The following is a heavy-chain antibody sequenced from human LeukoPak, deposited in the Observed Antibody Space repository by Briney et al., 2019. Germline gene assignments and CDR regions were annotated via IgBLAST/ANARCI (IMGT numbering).Heavy chain of an antibody. V-gene: IGHV4-34*01. D-gene: IGHD4-11*01. Sequence: SETLSLTCAVYGGSFSGYYWSWIRQPPGKGLEWIGEINHSGSTNYNPSLKSRVTISVDTSKSQFSLKLSSVTAADTAVYYCARVVGTVTTDLLDYWGQGTLVTVSS. CDR2: INHSGST. CDR3: ARVVGTVTTDLLDY. CDR1: GGSFSGYY. J-gene: IGHJ4*02.